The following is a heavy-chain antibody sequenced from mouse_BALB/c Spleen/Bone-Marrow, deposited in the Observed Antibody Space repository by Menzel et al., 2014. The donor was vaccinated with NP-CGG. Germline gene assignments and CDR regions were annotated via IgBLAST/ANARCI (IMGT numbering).Heavy chain of an antibody. D-gene: IGHD1-1*01. J-gene: IGHJ1*01. CDR3: ARDRNYDINWYFDV. CDR1: GFTFTDYY. CDR2: IRNKANGYTT. Sequence: EVKLVESGGGLVQPGGSLRLSCATSGFTFTDYYMSWVRPPPGKALEWLGFIRNKANGYTTEYSASVKGRFTISRDNSQSILYLQMNILRTEDSATYYCARDRNYDINWYFDVWGAGTTVTVSS. V-gene: IGHV7-3*02.